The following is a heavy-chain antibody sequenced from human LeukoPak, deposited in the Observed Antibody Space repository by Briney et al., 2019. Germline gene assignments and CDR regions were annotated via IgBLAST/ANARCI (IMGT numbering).Heavy chain of an antibody. J-gene: IGHJ4*02. V-gene: IGHV1-18*01. CDR3: ARDLDQYSGRFGGFGHDF. D-gene: IGHD1-26*01. CDR2: ISAYNGNT. Sequence: ASVKVSCKASGYIFTNYGISWVRQAPGQGLEWMGWISAYNGNTNYAQKLQGRVTMTTDTSTSTAYMELRSLRSDDTAVYYCARDLDQYSGRFGGFGHDFWGQGTLVTVSS. CDR1: GYIFTNYG.